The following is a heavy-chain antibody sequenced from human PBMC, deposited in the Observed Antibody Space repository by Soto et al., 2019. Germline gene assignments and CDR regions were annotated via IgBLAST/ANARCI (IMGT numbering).Heavy chain of an antibody. D-gene: IGHD2-2*01. Sequence: QVQLVQSGAEVKNPGASVKVSCKASGYTFTNYYIHWVRQAPGQGLKWMAIINPNGGSTNYAQEFQGRVTLARDTFTNTVYMELSSLRSEDTAIYYCARGLPAGDYWGQGTLVTVSS. CDR1: GYTFTNYY. V-gene: IGHV1-46*01. CDR2: INPNGGST. CDR3: ARGLPAGDY. J-gene: IGHJ4*02.